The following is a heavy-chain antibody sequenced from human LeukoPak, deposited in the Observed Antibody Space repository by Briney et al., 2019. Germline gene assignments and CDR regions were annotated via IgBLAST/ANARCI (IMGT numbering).Heavy chain of an antibody. V-gene: IGHV3-21*04. Sequence: PGGSLRLSCAASGFTFSSYSMNWVRQAPGKGLEWVSSISSSSSYIYYADSVKGRFTVSRDNTNNSLYLQMKSLTAEDTAFYYCARGGPGYCSSITCFEAYWGQGTLVAVSS. CDR1: GFTFSSYS. CDR3: ARGGPGYCSSITCFEAY. J-gene: IGHJ4*02. D-gene: IGHD2-2*01. CDR2: ISSSSSYI.